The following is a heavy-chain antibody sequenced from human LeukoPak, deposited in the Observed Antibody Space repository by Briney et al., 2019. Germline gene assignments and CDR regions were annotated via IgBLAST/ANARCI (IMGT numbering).Heavy chain of an antibody. CDR1: GFTFSSYS. D-gene: IGHD5-18*01. V-gene: IGHV3-21*01. CDR2: ISSSSSYI. Sequence: GGSLRLSCAASGFTFSSYSMNWVRQAPGKGLEWVSSISSSSSYIYYADSVKGRFTISRDNAKNSLYLQMNSLRAEDTAVYYCARDGVQLWYYYYGMDVWGQGTTVTVSS. CDR3: ARDGVQLWYYYYGMDV. J-gene: IGHJ6*02.